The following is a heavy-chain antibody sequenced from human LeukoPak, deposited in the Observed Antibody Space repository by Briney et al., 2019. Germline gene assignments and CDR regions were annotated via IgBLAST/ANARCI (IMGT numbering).Heavy chain of an antibody. CDR1: GGSIRSSYYY. CDR3: VTVEMATISDY. V-gene: IGHV4-39*01. J-gene: IGHJ4*02. D-gene: IGHD5-24*01. CDR2: IYDSGST. Sequence: SETLSLTCTVSGGSIRSSYYYWGWIRQPPGKGLEWIGSIYDSGSTYYNPSLKSRVTISVDTSKNQFSLKLSSVTAADTAVYYCVTVEMATISDYWGQGTLVTVSS.